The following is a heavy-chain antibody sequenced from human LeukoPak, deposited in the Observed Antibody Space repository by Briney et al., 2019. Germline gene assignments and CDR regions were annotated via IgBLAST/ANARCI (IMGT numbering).Heavy chain of an antibody. V-gene: IGHV3-30*02. CDR3: AKGGRRPGYSSGWYGFDY. J-gene: IGHJ4*02. D-gene: IGHD6-19*01. CDR2: IRYDGSNK. Sequence: GSLRLSCAASGFTFSSYGMHWVRQAPGKGLEWVAFIRYDGSNKYYADSVKGRFTISRDNSKNTLYLQMNSLRAEDTAVYYCAKGGRRPGYSSGWYGFDYWGQGTLVTVSS. CDR1: GFTFSSYG.